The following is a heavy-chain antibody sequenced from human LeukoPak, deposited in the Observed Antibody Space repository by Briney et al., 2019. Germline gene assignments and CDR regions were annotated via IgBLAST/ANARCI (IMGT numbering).Heavy chain of an antibody. D-gene: IGHD4-17*01. CDR1: GGSISSGSYY. CDR3: ARAAPGYGDYVEYFDY. J-gene: IGHJ4*02. Sequence: SETLSLTCTVSGGSISSGSYYWSWIRQPAGKGLEWIGRIYTSGSTNYNPSLKSRVTISVDTSKNQFSLKLSSVTAADTAVYYCARAAPGYGDYVEYFDYWGQGTLVTVSS. V-gene: IGHV4-61*02. CDR2: IYTSGST.